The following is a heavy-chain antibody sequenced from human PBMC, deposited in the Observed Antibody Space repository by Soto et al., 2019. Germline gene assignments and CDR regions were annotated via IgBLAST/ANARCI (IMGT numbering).Heavy chain of an antibody. CDR1: GGSISSGGYY. D-gene: IGHD4-17*01. J-gene: IGHJ6*03. V-gene: IGHV4-31*03. CDR2: IYYSGST. CDR3: ARVAPAYGDPYYYYYYMDV. Sequence: PSETLSLTCTVSGGSISSGGYYWSWIRQHPGKGLEWIGYIYYSGSTYYNPSLKSRVTISVDTSKNQFSLKLSSVTAADTAVYYCARVAPAYGDPYYYYYYMDVWGKGTTVTVSS.